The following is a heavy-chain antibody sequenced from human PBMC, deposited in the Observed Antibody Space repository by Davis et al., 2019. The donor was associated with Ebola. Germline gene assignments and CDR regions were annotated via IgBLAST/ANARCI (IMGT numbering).Heavy chain of an antibody. CDR3: ARGGSGSYHDY. J-gene: IGHJ4*02. CDR1: GFPFSSYA. V-gene: IGHV3-23*01. D-gene: IGHD3-10*01. Sequence: PGGSLRLPCAASGFPFSSYAMSWVRQAPGKGLEWVSGISGSGGSTYYADTVKGRFTISRDNSKNTLYLQMNSLRAEDTAVYYCARGGSGSYHDYWGQGTLVTVSS. CDR2: ISGSGGST.